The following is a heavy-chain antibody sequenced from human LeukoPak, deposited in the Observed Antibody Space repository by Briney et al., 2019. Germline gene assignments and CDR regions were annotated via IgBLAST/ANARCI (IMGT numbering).Heavy chain of an antibody. CDR2: INTNTGNP. D-gene: IGHD3-10*01. CDR1: GYTFTNNA. J-gene: IGHJ6*03. CDR3: ARRSMVQHMDV. V-gene: IGHV7-4-1*02. Sequence: GASVKVSCKTSGYTFTNNAINWVRQAPGQGLEWMGWINTNTGNPSCAQAFTGRIVFSLDTSVSTAYLQIRSLKAEDTAVYFCARRSMVQHMDVWGKGTTVIVSS.